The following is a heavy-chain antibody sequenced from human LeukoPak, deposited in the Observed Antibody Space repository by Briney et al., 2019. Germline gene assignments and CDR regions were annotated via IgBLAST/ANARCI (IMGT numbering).Heavy chain of an antibody. J-gene: IGHJ6*02. Sequence: PGGSLRLSCAASGFTFSGYPIHWVRQAPGKGLEWVAVISYDGSNKYYADSVKGRFTISRDNSKDRLYLQMNSLRPEDTAMYYCARVRGGRSWYYYGMDVWGRGTTVTVSS. D-gene: IGHD3-16*01. V-gene: IGHV3-30-3*01. CDR2: ISYDGSNK. CDR3: ARVRGGRSWYYYGMDV. CDR1: GFTFSGYP.